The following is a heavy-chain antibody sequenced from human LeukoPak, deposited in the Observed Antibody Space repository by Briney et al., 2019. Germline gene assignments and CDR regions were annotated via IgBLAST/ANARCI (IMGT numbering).Heavy chain of an antibody. D-gene: IGHD5-12*01. CDR3: AREDYSAYYFCHY. J-gene: IGHJ4*02. CDR1: GFPFDDYG. V-gene: IGHV3-20*04. CDR2: INWNGGST. Sequence: AGGSLRLPWSASGFPFDDYGMSCGGQAPGKGLALVPGINWNGGSTGYAHSVKGRFPSSRDNAKNSLYLQMHSLRAEDEALYYCAREDYSAYYFCHYWGQGSLVTVSS.